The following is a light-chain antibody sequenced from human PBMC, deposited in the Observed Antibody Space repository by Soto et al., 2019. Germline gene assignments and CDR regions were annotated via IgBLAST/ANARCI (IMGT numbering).Light chain of an antibody. V-gene: IGKV3-11*01. Sequence: ELVLTQSPATLSLFPGERATLSCRASQSIITYVAWYQQKPGQAPRLLMSAASNRATGIPARFSGSGSGTDFTLTISSLEPDDFAVYYCQHRSKFGGGTKVEIK. J-gene: IGKJ4*02. CDR1: QSIITY. CDR3: QHRSK. CDR2: AAS.